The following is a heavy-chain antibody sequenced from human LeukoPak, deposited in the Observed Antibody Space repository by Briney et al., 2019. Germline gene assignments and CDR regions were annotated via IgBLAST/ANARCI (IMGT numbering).Heavy chain of an antibody. CDR2: ISGSGGST. CDR1: GFTFSSYA. CDR3: AARNTYYYGSGPGDYYFDY. D-gene: IGHD3-10*01. J-gene: IGHJ4*02. Sequence: GGSLRLSCAASGFTFSSYAMSWVRQAPGKGLEWVSAISGSGGSTYYADSVKGRFTISGDNSKNTLYLQMNSLRAEDTAVYYCAARNTYYYGSGPGDYYFDYWGQGTLVTVSS. V-gene: IGHV3-23*01.